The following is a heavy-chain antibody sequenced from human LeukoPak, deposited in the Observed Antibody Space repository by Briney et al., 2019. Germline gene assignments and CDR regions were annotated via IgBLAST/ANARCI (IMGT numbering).Heavy chain of an antibody. D-gene: IGHD5-18*01. CDR3: ARDTGALVTHFDY. J-gene: IGHJ4*02. V-gene: IGHV3-7*03. CDR2: IKYDEVEK. CDR1: GFTCTSYW. Sequence: GGSLRLSCAASGFTCTSYWMSWVRQAPGKGLEWVANIKYDEVEKYHVDSVKGRFTISRDNAKKSLYLQMNSLRAEDTAVYYCARDTGALVTHFDYWGQGTLVTVSS.